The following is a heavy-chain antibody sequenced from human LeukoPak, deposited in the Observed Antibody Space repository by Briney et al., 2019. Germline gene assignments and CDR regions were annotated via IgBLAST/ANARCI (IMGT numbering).Heavy chain of an antibody. CDR1: GGSFGGYY. Sequence: SETLSLTCAISGGSFGGYYWSYIRQPPGKGLEWIGEINHSGNTYYNPSLKSRVTISLDTSKNQFSLKLSSVTAADTAVYYCASGIGAAADYFYYYMDVWGKGTTVTVSS. J-gene: IGHJ6*03. CDR2: INHSGNT. V-gene: IGHV4-34*01. D-gene: IGHD6-13*01. CDR3: ASGIGAAADYFYYYMDV.